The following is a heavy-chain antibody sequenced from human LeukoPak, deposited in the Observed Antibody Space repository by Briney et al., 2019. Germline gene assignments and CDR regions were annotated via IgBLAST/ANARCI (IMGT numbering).Heavy chain of an antibody. V-gene: IGHV4-4*02. CDR1: GGSISSGNW. CDR3: AREGDYDILTGYYFIDS. J-gene: IGHJ4*02. Sequence: PSETLSLTCAVSGGSISSGNWWSWVRQPPGKGLEWIGEIYHSGNTNYNPALKSRVTISVDCSKNHFSLKLSSVTAADTAVYYCAREGDYDILTGYYFIDSWGQGTLVTVSS. CDR2: IYHSGNT. D-gene: IGHD3-9*01.